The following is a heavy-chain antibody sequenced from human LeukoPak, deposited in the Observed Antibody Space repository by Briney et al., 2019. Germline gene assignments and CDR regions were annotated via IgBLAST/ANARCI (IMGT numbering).Heavy chain of an antibody. Sequence: SETLSLTCAVYGGSFSGYYWSWNRQPPGKGLEWIGEINHSGSTNYNPSLKSRVTISVDPSKNQFSLKLSSVTAADTAVYYCARGRPVRYFDWLPIFPELDYWGQGTLVTVSS. V-gene: IGHV4-34*01. D-gene: IGHD3-9*01. CDR3: ARGRPVRYFDWLPIFPELDY. CDR1: GGSFSGYY. J-gene: IGHJ4*02. CDR2: INHSGST.